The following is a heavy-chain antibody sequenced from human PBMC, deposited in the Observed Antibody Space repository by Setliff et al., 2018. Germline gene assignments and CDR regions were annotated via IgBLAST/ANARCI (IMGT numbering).Heavy chain of an antibody. CDR1: AGSVSSSSYY. CDR2: XXXXXXX. Sequence: KTSETLSLTCSVSAGSVSSSSYYWGWIRQPPXXXXXXXXXXXXXXXXXXXXSLKXXXTISIDTAKNHFSLTLSSVTAADTATYYCARLCRGVTFACDVFDVWGPGTLVTVSS. J-gene: IGHJ3*01. CDR3: ARLCRGVTFACDVFDV. D-gene: IGHD2-21*02. V-gene: IGHV4-39*07.